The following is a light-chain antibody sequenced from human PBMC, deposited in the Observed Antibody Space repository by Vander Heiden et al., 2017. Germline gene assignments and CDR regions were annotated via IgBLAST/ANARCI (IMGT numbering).Light chain of an antibody. CDR2: GAS. J-gene: IGKJ4*01. CDR1: QAIRNN. V-gene: IGKV1-27*01. CDR3: QKYNGA. Sequence: DIQMTQSPSSLPASVGDRVTITCRASQAIRNNLAWYQQKPGQVPTLLIYGASTLQSGVPSRFSGSGSGTDFTLTISSLQPEDVATYDCQKYNGAFGGGTKVQIK.